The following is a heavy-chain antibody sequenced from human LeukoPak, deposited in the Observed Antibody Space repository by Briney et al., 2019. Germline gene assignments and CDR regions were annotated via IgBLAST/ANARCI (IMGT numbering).Heavy chain of an antibody. CDR1: GFTFSSYA. D-gene: IGHD1-26*01. V-gene: IGHV3-30-3*01. CDR2: ISYDGSNK. CDR3: ASRGATDDFDI. J-gene: IGHJ3*02. Sequence: PGGSLRLSCAASGFTFSSYAMHWVRQAPGKGLEWVAVISYDGSNKYYADSVKGRFTIPRDNSKNTLYLQMNSLRAEDTAVYYCASRGATDDFDIRGQGTMVTVSS.